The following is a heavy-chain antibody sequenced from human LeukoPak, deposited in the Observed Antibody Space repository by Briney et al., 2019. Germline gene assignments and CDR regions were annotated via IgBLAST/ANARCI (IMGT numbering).Heavy chain of an antibody. J-gene: IGHJ4*02. CDR3: ARNAHYYDSSGYFPFDY. V-gene: IGHV3-21*01. CDR1: GFTFSSYS. Sequence: PGGSLRLSCAASGFTFSSYSMNWVRQAPGKGLEWVSSISSSSSYMYYADSVEGRFTISRDNAKNSLYLQMNSLRAEDTAVYYCARNAHYYDSSGYFPFDYWGQGTLVTVSS. CDR2: ISSSSSYM. D-gene: IGHD3-22*01.